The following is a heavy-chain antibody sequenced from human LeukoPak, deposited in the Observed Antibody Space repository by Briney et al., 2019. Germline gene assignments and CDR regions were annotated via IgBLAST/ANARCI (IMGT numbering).Heavy chain of an antibody. D-gene: IGHD3-9*01. Sequence: HSGGSLRLSRAAFGFTFSSYAMSWVRQAPGKGLEWVSAISGSGGSTYYADSVKGRFTISRDNSKNTLYLQMNSLRAEDTAVYYCAKLAYYDILTGAWAYFDYWGQGTLVTVSS. CDR3: AKLAYYDILTGAWAYFDY. CDR2: ISGSGGST. V-gene: IGHV3-23*01. CDR1: GFTFSSYA. J-gene: IGHJ4*02.